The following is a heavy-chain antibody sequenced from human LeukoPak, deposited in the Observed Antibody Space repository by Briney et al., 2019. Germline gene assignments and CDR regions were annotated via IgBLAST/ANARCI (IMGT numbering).Heavy chain of an antibody. Sequence: SETLSLTCAVYGGSFSGYYWSWIRQPPGKGLEWIGEINHSGSTNYNPSLKSRVTISVDTSKNQFSLKLSSVTAADTAVYYCARYRNEALFAFDIWGQGTMVTVSS. V-gene: IGHV4-34*01. CDR1: GGSFSGYY. CDR3: ARYRNEALFAFDI. D-gene: IGHD3-16*02. J-gene: IGHJ3*02. CDR2: INHSGST.